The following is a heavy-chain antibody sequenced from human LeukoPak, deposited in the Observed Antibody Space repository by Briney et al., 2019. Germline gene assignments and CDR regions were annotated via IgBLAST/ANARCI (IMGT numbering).Heavy chain of an antibody. CDR1: GGSISSYY. V-gene: IGHV4-59*01. Sequence: SETLSLTCTVSGGSISSYYWSWIRQPPGKGLEWIGYIYYSGSTNYNPSLKSRVTISVDTSKNQFSLKLSSVTAADTAVYYCARAVRYGSGSYPPYYFDYWGQGTLVTVSS. D-gene: IGHD3-10*01. CDR3: ARAVRYGSGSYPPYYFDY. J-gene: IGHJ4*02. CDR2: IYYSGST.